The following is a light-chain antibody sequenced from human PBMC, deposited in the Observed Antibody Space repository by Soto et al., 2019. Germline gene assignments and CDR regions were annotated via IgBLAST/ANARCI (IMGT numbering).Light chain of an antibody. V-gene: IGLV2-14*01. J-gene: IGLJ2*01. CDR2: EVS. CDR1: SSDVGGYKY. CDR3: SSYTTTSTVV. Sequence: QPVLTQPASVSGSPGQSITISCTGSSSDVGGYKYVSWYQQHPGKAPKLMIYEVSNRPSGISNRFSGSKSGNTASLTISGLQAEDEADYYCSSYTTTSTVVFGGGTKVTVL.